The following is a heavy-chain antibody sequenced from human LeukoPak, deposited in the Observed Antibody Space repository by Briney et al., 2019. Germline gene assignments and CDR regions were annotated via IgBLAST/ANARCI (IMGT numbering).Heavy chain of an antibody. CDR3: ARESSSWYGLDY. CDR1: GGTFSSYA. V-gene: IGHV1-69*13. Sequence: ASVKVSCKASGGTFSSYAISWVRQAPGQGLEWMGGIIPIFGTANYAQKFQGRVTITADESTSTAYMELSSLRSEDTAVYYCARESSSWYGLDYWGQGTLVTVSS. J-gene: IGHJ4*02. CDR2: IIPIFGTA. D-gene: IGHD6-13*01.